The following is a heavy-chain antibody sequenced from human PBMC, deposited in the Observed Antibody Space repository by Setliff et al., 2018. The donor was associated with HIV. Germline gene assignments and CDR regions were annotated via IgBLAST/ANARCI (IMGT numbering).Heavy chain of an antibody. V-gene: IGHV4-39*01. CDR1: GGSVSSSSYY. CDR2: IYYSGST. Sequence: PSETLSLTCTVSGGSVSSSSYYWGWIRQPPGKGLEWIRSIYYSGSTYYNPSLKSRVTISVDTSKNQFSLKLSSVTAADTAVYYCASPASGGSSGQYHYWGQGTLVTVSS. CDR3: ASPASGGSSGQYHY. J-gene: IGHJ4*02. D-gene: IGHD6-19*01.